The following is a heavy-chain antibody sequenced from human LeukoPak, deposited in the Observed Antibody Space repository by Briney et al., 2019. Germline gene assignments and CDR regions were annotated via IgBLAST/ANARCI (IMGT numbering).Heavy chain of an antibody. J-gene: IGHJ4*02. Sequence: ASVKVSCKASGYRFTDHLIHWIRQAPGQGLEWMGWINPNSGDTISAQKFQGRVAMTRDTSISTAYMELSRLRSDDTAVYYCASTSDILTGYDYWGQGTLVTVSS. CDR1: GYRFTDHL. D-gene: IGHD3-9*01. V-gene: IGHV1-2*02. CDR2: INPNSGDT. CDR3: ASTSDILTGYDY.